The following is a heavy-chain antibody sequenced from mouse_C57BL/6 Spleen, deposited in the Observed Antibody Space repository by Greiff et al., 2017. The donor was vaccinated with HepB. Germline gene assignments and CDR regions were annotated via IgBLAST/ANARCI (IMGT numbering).Heavy chain of an antibody. V-gene: IGHV1-64*01. D-gene: IGHD1-1*01. CDR1: GYTFTSYW. J-gene: IGHJ2*01. CDR3: ARRATVDFDY. CDR2: IHPNSGST. Sequence: QVHVKQPGAELVKPGASVKLSCKASGYTFTSYWMHWVKQRPGQGLEWIGMIHPNSGSTNYNEKFKSKATLTVDKSSSTAYMQLSSLTSEDSAVYYCARRATVDFDYWGQGTTLTVSS.